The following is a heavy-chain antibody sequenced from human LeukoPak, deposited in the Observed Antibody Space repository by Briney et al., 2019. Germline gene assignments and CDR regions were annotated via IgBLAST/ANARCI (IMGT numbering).Heavy chain of an antibody. D-gene: IGHD3-3*01. CDR1: GFTFSSYA. V-gene: IGHV3-30-3*01. J-gene: IGHJ6*02. CDR3: ARDRSLWSGYYRLAAENYYGMDV. Sequence: GGSLRLSCAASGFTFSSYAMHWVRQAPGKGLEWVAVISYDGSNKYYADSVKGRFTISRDNSKNTLYLQMNSLRAEDTAVYYCARDRSLWSGYYRLAAENYYGMDVWGQGTTVTVSS. CDR2: ISYDGSNK.